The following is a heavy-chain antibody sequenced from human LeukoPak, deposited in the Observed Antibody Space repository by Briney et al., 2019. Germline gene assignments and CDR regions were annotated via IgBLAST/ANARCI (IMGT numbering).Heavy chain of an antibody. D-gene: IGHD4-23*01. CDR2: IDYSGST. V-gene: IGHV4-59*08. J-gene: IGHJ4*02. CDR3: ARLNGGD. CDR1: GGSISSYY. Sequence: SETLSLTCTVSGGSISSYYWSWIRQPPGKGLEWIGYIDYSGSTAYNPSLNGRVAVSVDTSKNQFSLKLRSVTAADTAVYYCARLNGGDWGPGILVTVSS.